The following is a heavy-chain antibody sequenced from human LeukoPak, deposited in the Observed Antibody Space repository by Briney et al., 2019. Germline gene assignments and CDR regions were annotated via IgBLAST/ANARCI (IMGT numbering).Heavy chain of an antibody. Sequence: GGSLRLSCAASGFTFSSYAMSWVRQAPGKGLEWVSAISGSGGSTYYADSVKGRFTISRDNSKNTLYLQMNSLRAEDTAVYYCAKGLIAAAGPEKYYYYGMDVWGQGTTVTVSS. CDR2: ISGSGGST. CDR1: GFTFSSYA. J-gene: IGHJ6*02. D-gene: IGHD6-13*01. V-gene: IGHV3-23*01. CDR3: AKGLIAAAGPEKYYYYGMDV.